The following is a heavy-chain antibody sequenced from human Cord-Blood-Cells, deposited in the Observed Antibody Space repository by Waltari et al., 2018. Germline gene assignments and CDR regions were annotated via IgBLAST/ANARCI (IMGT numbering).Heavy chain of an antibody. D-gene: IGHD2-2*01. CDR2: IDWDDDK. J-gene: IGHJ6*02. CDR3: ARSHIVVVPAATYYYYGMDV. V-gene: IGHV2-70*01. CDR1: GFSLSTSGMS. Sequence: QVTLRESGPALVKPTQTLTLTCTFSGFSLSTSGMSVSWIRQPPGKALEWLALIDWDDDKYYSTSLKTRLTISKDTSKNQVVLTMTNMDPVDTATYYCARSHIVVVPAATYYYYGMDVWGQGTTVTVSS.